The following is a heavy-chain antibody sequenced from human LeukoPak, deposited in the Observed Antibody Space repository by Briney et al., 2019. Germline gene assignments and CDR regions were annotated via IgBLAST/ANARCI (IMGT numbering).Heavy chain of an antibody. V-gene: IGHV3-21*01. CDR3: ARGFRAFDF. CDR2: ISSTSTSI. J-gene: IGHJ3*01. CDR1: GFTFSSHT. Sequence: GGSLRLSCAASGFTFSSHTMNWVRQAPGKGLEWVSPISSTSTSIYHADSVKGRFTISRDNTKNSLYLQMDSLRAEDTAVYYCARGFRAFDFWAQGTMVTVSS.